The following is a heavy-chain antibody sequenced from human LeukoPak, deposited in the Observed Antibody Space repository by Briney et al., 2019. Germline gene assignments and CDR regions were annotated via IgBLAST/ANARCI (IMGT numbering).Heavy chain of an antibody. D-gene: IGHD2-2*01. J-gene: IGHJ3*02. CDR1: GYTFTSYY. CDR3: ARDIVVVPPAPEAFDI. V-gene: IGHV1-46*01. Sequence: ASVKVSCKASGYTFTSYYMHWVRQAPGQGLEWMGRINPNGGSTSYAQKFQGRVTMTRDTSTSTVYMELSSLRSEDTAVYYCARDIVVVPPAPEAFDIWGQGTMVTVSS. CDR2: INPNGGST.